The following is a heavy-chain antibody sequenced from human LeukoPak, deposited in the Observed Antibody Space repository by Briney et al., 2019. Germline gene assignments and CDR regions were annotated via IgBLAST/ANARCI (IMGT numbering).Heavy chain of an antibody. CDR1: GFTISSYW. J-gene: IGHJ6*02. D-gene: IGHD3-22*01. CDR3: ASPTYYYDSSGYTGQGYGMDV. Sequence: GGSLRLSCAASGFTISSYWMHWVRQAPGKGLVWVSGINSDGSSTSYADSVKGRFTISRDNAKNTLYLQMNSLRAEDTAEYYCASPTYYYDSSGYTGQGYGMDVWGQGTTVTVSS. V-gene: IGHV3-74*01. CDR2: INSDGSST.